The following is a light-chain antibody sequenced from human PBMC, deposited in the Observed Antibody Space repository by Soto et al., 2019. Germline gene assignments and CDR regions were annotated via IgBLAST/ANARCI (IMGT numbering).Light chain of an antibody. CDR2: DVS. V-gene: IGKV3-11*01. J-gene: IGKJ1*01. CDR3: QQRDNWPWT. Sequence: EIVWTQSPATLSLSPGERATLSCRASQSVRSNLAWYQHKPGQAPRLLIYDVSNRATGIPGRFSGSGFGTDFTPTISNLEPEDFAVYYCQQRDNWPWTFGQGAKVEIK. CDR1: QSVRSN.